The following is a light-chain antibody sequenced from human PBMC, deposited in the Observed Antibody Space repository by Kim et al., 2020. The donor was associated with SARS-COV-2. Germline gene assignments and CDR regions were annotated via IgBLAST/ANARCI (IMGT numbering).Light chain of an antibody. CDR3: QQYNNWPLT. J-gene: IGKJ5*01. V-gene: IGKV3-15*01. Sequence: VSPGERATLSCRASQSVSSYLAWYQQKPGQAPRLLIYGASTRATGIPARFSASGSGTEFTLTISSLQSEDFAVYYCQQYNNWPLTFGQGTRLEIK. CDR2: GAS. CDR1: QSVSSY.